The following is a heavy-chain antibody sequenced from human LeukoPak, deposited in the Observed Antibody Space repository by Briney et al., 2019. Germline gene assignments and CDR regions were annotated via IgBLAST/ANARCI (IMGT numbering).Heavy chain of an antibody. CDR3: GRGGLYDYVWGSYRPRYNWFDP. CDR1: GGSISSYY. J-gene: IGHJ5*02. CDR2: IYYSGST. D-gene: IGHD3-16*02. V-gene: IGHV4-59*01. Sequence: SETLPLTCTVSGGSISSYYWRWVRQPPGKGLEWDGYIYYSGSTNYNPSLKRRVTISVDKSKNQFSLKMRSVAAADEAGYYCGRGGLYDYVWGSYRPRYNWFDPWGQGTLVTVSS.